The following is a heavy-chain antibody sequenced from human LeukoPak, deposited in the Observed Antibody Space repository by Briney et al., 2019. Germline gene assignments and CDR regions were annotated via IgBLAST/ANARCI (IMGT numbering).Heavy chain of an antibody. Sequence: ALVKVSCKASGYTFTSYAMHWVRQAPGQRLEWMGWINAGNHNTKYSQKFQGRVTITADESTSTAYMELSSLRSEDTAVYYCARPEQPLSYYDFWSGSNRALDYWGQGTLVTVSS. V-gene: IGHV1-3*01. CDR1: GYTFTSYA. CDR2: INAGNHNT. J-gene: IGHJ4*02. CDR3: ARPEQPLSYYDFWSGSNRALDY. D-gene: IGHD3-3*01.